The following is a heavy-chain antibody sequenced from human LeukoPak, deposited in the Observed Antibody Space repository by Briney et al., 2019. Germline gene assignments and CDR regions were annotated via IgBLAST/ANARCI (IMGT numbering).Heavy chain of an antibody. J-gene: IGHJ4*02. D-gene: IGHD3-16*02. CDR1: GGSFSGYY. Sequence: SETLSLTCAVYGGSFSGYYWSWIRQPPGKGLEWIGYIYYSGSTTYNPSLKSRVTISVDTSKNQFSLKLSSVTAAGTAVYYCARVGRSYLDYWGQGTLVTVSS. V-gene: IGHV4-59*01. CDR2: IYYSGST. CDR3: ARVGRSYLDY.